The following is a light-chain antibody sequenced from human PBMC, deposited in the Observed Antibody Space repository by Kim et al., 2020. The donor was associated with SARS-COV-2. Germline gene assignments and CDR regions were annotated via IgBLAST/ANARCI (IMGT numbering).Light chain of an antibody. CDR3: QQFHSYPLT. CDR2: DAS. J-gene: IGKJ4*01. V-gene: IGKV1-13*02. Sequence: GEKVTITCRESQGITNSLAWYQQKSGTPPHLLIYDASTVQRGVPSRFSGSGSGTHFTLTINSLQPEDFETYYCQQFHSYPLTFGGGTKVDIK. CDR1: QGITNS.